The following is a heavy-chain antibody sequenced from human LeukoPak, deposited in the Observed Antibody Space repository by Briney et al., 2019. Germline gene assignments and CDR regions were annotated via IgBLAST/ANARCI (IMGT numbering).Heavy chain of an antibody. J-gene: IGHJ4*02. D-gene: IGHD2-2*01. V-gene: IGHV1-2*02. Sequence: ASVKVSCKASGYTFTAYYMHWVRQAPGQGLEWMGWINPNSGGTNYAQTFQGRVTMTRDTSITTAYMEPSRLISDDTAVYYCARTPREYQLPSDYWGQGTLVTVSS. CDR3: ARTPREYQLPSDY. CDR2: INPNSGGT. CDR1: GYTFTAYY.